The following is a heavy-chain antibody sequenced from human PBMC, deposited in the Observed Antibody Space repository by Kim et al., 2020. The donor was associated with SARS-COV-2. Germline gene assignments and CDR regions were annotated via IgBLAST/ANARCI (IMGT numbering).Heavy chain of an antibody. CDR3: ARDSSDLEIHY. J-gene: IGHJ4*02. Sequence: TSNAQKLQGRITRTRDTSTQQVYMELSSLRSEDTAVYYCARDSSDLEIHYWGQGTLVTVSS. CDR2: T. V-gene: IGHV1-46*04. D-gene: IGHD2-21*02.